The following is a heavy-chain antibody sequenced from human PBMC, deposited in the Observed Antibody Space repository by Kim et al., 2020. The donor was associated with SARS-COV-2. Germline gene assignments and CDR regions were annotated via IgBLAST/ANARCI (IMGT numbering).Heavy chain of an antibody. D-gene: IGHD6-19*01. Sequence: GGSLRLSCAGSRFTFSNAWLIWVRQAPGKGLEWVGHIKSKIDGGTTDYGAPLKGRFTISRDDSKNTLYLQMSSLQTEDTAVYYCTTFPVRGLSAFDIWGQGTMVTVSS. V-gene: IGHV3-15*01. CDR2: IKSKIDGGTT. CDR3: TTFPVRGLSAFDI. CDR1: RFTFSNAW. J-gene: IGHJ3*02.